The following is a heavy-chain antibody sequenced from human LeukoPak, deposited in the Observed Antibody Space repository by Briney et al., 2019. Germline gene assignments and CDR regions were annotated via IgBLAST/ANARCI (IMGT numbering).Heavy chain of an antibody. J-gene: IGHJ4*02. CDR3: AKVRSGWYDY. CDR2: IYSGGST. V-gene: IGHV3-53*01. D-gene: IGHD6-19*01. Sequence: HAGGSLRLSCAASGFTVSSNYMSWVRQAPGKGLEWVSVIYSGGSTYYADSVKGRFTISRDNSKNTLYLQMNSLRAEDTAVYYCAKVRSGWYDYWGQGTLVTVSS. CDR1: GFTVSSNY.